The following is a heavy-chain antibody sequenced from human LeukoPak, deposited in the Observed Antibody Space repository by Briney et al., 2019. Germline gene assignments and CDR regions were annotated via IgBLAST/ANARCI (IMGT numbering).Heavy chain of an antibody. D-gene: IGHD6-19*01. CDR3: AIYSGGIAVAAFDY. V-gene: IGHV1-69*05. J-gene: IGHJ4*02. CDR2: IIPIFGTA. CDR1: GGTFSSYA. Sequence: SVKVSCKASGGTFSSYAISWVRQAPGQGLEWMGGIIPIFGTANYAQKFQGRVTITTDESTSTAYMELSSLRSEDTAVYYCAIYSGGIAVAAFDYWGQGTLVTVSS.